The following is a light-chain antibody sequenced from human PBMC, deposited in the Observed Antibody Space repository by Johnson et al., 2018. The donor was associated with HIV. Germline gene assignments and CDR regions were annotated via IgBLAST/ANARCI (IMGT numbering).Light chain of an antibody. CDR1: SSNIGNNY. J-gene: IGLJ1*01. CDR3: GTWDSSLSAGGFV. Sequence: QSVLSQPPSVSAAPGQKVTISCSGSSSNIGNNYVSWYQQLPGGAPKLLIYENNMRPSGIPDRFSGSKSGTSATLDITGLQTGAEADYYCGTWDSSLSAGGFVFGTGTKVTVL. CDR2: ENN. V-gene: IGLV1-51*02.